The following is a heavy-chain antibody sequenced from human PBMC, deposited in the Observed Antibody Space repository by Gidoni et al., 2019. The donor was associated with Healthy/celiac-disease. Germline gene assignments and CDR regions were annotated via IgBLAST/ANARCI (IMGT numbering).Heavy chain of an antibody. CDR2: TYYRSKWYN. V-gene: IGHV6-1*01. J-gene: IGHJ6*02. D-gene: IGHD5-18*01. Sequence: QVQLQQAGPGLVKPSQTLSLTCAIAGDSVSSNSAAWNWIRQSPSGGLEWLGRTYYRSKWYNDYAVSVKSRITITPDTSKNQFSLQLNSVTPEDTAVYYCAREGDTAMAYYYYGMDVWGQGTTVTVSS. CDR1: GDSVSSNSAA. CDR3: AREGDTAMAYYYYGMDV.